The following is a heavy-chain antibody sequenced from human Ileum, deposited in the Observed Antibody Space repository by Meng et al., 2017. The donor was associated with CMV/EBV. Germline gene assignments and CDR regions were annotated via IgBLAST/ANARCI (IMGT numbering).Heavy chain of an antibody. CDR3: VRGSGSFYS. J-gene: IGHJ5*02. D-gene: IGHD1-26*01. Sequence: GESLKISCAASGFTFDDYAMHWVRQTPGKGLEWVSYISRSDSTIYYADSVKGRFTISRDNTKNSLYLQMNNLRAEDTALYYCVRGSGSFYSWGRGTLVTVSS. V-gene: IGHV3-48*03. CDR2: ISRSDSTI. CDR1: GFTFDDYA.